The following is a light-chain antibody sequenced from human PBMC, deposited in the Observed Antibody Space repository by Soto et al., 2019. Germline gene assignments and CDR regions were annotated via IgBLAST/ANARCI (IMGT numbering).Light chain of an antibody. J-gene: IGKJ1*01. CDR2: DAS. V-gene: IGKV1-5*01. Sequence: DIQMPQSPSTLSATAGDRVTITCRASQSISSWLAWYQQKPGKAPKLLIYDASTLQSGVPSRYSGSGSGTEFTLTISNLQPDDFATYYCQQYESYSPWTFGQGTKVDIK. CDR3: QQYESYSPWT. CDR1: QSISSW.